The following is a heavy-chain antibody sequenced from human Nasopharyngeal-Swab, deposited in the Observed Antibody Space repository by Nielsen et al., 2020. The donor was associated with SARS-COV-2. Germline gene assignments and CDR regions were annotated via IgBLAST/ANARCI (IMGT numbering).Heavy chain of an antibody. D-gene: IGHD6-13*01. CDR3: ARAYSSSWYPGYYYYGMDV. CDR1: GGSISSYY. J-gene: IGHJ6*02. Sequence: GSLRLSCTVSGGSISSYYWSWIRQPPGKGLEWIGYIYYSGSTNYNPSLKSRVTISVDTSKIQFSLKLSSVTAADTAVYYCARAYSSSWYPGYYYYGMDVWGQGTTVTVSS. V-gene: IGHV4-59*01. CDR2: IYYSGST.